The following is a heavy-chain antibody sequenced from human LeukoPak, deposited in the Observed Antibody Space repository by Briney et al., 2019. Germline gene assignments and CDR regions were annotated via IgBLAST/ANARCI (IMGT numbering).Heavy chain of an antibody. CDR3: ATPRAAGAFDI. Sequence: GASVKVSCKAAGYTFTSCSINWVGQAPGQGREGMGWISAYNGNTNYAQKFQGRVTMTTDTSTSTDYMELRSLRSDDTAVYYCATPRAAGAFDIWGQGTMVTVSS. D-gene: IGHD6-25*01. CDR1: GYTFTSCS. J-gene: IGHJ3*02. V-gene: IGHV1-18*01. CDR2: ISAYNGNT.